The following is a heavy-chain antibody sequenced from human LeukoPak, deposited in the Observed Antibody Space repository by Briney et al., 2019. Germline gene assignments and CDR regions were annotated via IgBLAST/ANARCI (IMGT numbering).Heavy chain of an antibody. D-gene: IGHD2-2*01. V-gene: IGHV3-9*01. CDR3: AKDKYQLLHDAFDI. Sequence: PGRSLRLSCAASGFTFDDYTMHWVRQAPGKGLEWVSGISWNSGSIGYADSVKGRFTISRDNAKNSLYLQMNSLRAEDTALYYCAKDKYQLLHDAFDIWGQGTMVTVSS. CDR1: GFTFDDYT. J-gene: IGHJ3*02. CDR2: ISWNSGSI.